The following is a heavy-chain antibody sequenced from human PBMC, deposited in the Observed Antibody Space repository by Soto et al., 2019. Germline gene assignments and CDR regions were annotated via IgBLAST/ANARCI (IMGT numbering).Heavy chain of an antibody. Sequence: GESLKISCKGSGYSFTSYWIGWVRQMPGKGLEWMGIIYPGDSDTRYSPSFQGQVTISADKSISTAYLQWSSLKASDTAMYYCARSPDTMVRGVIITYGMDVWGQGTTVTVSS. CDR2: IYPGDSDT. CDR1: GYSFTSYW. V-gene: IGHV5-51*01. D-gene: IGHD3-10*01. CDR3: ARSPDTMVRGVIITYGMDV. J-gene: IGHJ6*02.